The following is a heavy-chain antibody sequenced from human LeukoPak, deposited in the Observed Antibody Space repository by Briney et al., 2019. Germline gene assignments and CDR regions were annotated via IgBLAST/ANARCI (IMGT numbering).Heavy chain of an antibody. Sequence: KPSETLSLTCTVSGGSISSSNYYWGWIRLPPGKGLEWIGSIYYSGSTYYNPSLKSRVTISVDTSKNQFSLKLSSVTAADTAVYYCTRASRGYSYGFAEYWGQGTLVTVSS. D-gene: IGHD5-18*01. V-gene: IGHV4-39*01. CDR2: IYYSGST. J-gene: IGHJ4*02. CDR3: TRASRGYSYGFAEY. CDR1: GGSISSSNYY.